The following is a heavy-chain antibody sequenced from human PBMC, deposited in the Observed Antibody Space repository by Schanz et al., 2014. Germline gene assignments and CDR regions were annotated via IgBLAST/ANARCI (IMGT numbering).Heavy chain of an antibody. CDR3: ARYVWFGELVSGMDV. Sequence: EVQLVESGGGLVQPGGSLRLSCAASGFTFSSYWMHWVRQAPGKGLVWVSRINSDGSTTIYADSVKGRFTISRDNAKNTLYLQMNSLRAEDTAVYYCARYVWFGELVSGMDVWGQGTTVTVSS. J-gene: IGHJ6*02. V-gene: IGHV3-74*01. CDR2: INSDGSTT. CDR1: GFTFSSYW. D-gene: IGHD3-10*01.